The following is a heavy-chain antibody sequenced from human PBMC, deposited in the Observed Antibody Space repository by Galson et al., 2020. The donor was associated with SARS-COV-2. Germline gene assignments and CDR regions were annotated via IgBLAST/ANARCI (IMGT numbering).Heavy chain of an antibody. Sequence: QTSETLSLTCSVSDVSMTSYYWSWIRQPPGKGLEWIGYISYSGSTNYNPSLRSRVTILVDLYKNQFSLKLSSVTAADTAVYYCARDPAPLYGDNYYYCMDVCGRGTTVTVSS. CDR1: DVSMTSYY. D-gene: IGHD4-17*01. J-gene: IGHJ6*02. CDR3: ARDPAPLYGDNYYYCMDV. V-gene: IGHV4-59*01. CDR2: ISYSGST.